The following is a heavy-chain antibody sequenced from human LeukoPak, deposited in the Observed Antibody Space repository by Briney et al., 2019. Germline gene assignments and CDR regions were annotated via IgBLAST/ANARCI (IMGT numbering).Heavy chain of an antibody. V-gene: IGHV3-20*04. CDR3: ARLSGIKVRRYCSGGSCYPGRDSGFDP. Sequence: PGGSLRLSCAASGFTFDDYGMSWVRQAPGKGLEWVSGINWNGGSTGYADSVKGRFTISRDNSKNTLYLQMNSLRAEDTAVYYCARLSGIKVRRYCSGGSCYPGRDSGFDPWGQGTLVTVSS. D-gene: IGHD2-15*01. J-gene: IGHJ5*02. CDR2: INWNGGST. CDR1: GFTFDDYG.